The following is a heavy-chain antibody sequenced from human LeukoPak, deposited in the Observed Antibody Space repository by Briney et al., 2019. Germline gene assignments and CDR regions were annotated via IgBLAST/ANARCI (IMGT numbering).Heavy chain of an antibody. J-gene: IGHJ3*02. CDR1: GGTFSSYA. CDR2: IIPIFGTA. CDR3: ARAGIAVARAFDI. V-gene: IGHV1-69*13. D-gene: IGHD6-19*01. Sequence: GASVKVSCKASGGTFSSYAISWVRQAPGQGLEWMGGIIPIFGTANYAQKFQGRVTITADESSSTAYMELSSLRSEDTAVYYCARAGIAVARAFDIWGQGTMVTVSS.